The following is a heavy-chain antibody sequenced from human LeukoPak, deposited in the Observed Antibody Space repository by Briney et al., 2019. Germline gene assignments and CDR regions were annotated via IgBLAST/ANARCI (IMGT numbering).Heavy chain of an antibody. J-gene: IGHJ5*02. CDR2: INPKSGDT. Sequence: SVKVSCKASGYTFTGYYINWVRQAPGQGLEWKGWINPKSGDTNYAQEFQGRVTMTRDTSISTAYMELSRLTSDDTSVYYCARESSIAAVPAAIQENWFDPWGQGTLVTVSS. D-gene: IGHD2-2*01. CDR1: GYTFTGYY. CDR3: ARESSIAAVPAAIQENWFDP. V-gene: IGHV1-2*02.